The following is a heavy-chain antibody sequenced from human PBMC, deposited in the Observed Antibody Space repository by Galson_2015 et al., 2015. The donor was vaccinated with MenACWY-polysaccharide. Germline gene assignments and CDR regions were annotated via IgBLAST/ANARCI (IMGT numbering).Heavy chain of an antibody. D-gene: IGHD2-21*02. CDR1: GFTFSSYA. J-gene: IGHJ2*01. CDR3: ARSLACGGDCYSWPGIWYFDL. V-gene: IGHV3-23*01. CDR2: ISGSGGST. Sequence: SLRLSCAASGFTFSSYAMSWVRQAPGKGLEWVSAISGSGGSTYYADSVKGRFTISRDNSKNTLYLQMNSLRAEDTAVYYCARSLACGGDCYSWPGIWYFDLWGRGTLVTVSS.